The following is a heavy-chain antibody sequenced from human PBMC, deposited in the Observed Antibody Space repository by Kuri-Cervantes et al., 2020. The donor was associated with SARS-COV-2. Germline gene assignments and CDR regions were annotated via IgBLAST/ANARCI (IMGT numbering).Heavy chain of an antibody. CDR1: GYTFTGYY. D-gene: IGHD3-22*01. CDR2: IIPIFGTA. Sequence: SVKVSCKASGYTFTGYYMHWVRQAPGQGLEWMGWIIPIFGTANYAQKFQGRVTITADESTSTAYMELRSLRSDDTAVYYCAGAAGAGGADYYDSSGYFDWHYYYGMDVWGQGTTVTVSS. V-gene: IGHV1-69*13. J-gene: IGHJ6*02. CDR3: AGAAGAGGADYYDSSGYFDWHYYYGMDV.